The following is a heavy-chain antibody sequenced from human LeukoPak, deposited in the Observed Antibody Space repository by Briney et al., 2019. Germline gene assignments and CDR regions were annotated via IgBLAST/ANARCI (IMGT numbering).Heavy chain of an antibody. Sequence: SVKVSCKASGGTFSSYAISWVRQAPGQGLEWMGGIIPIFGTANYAQKFQGRVTITADESTSTAYMELSRLRSDDTAVYYCARDPAIAAAGPLGIRDFIWFDPWGQGTLVTVSS. V-gene: IGHV1-69*13. CDR2: IIPIFGTA. CDR3: ARDPAIAAAGPLGIRDFIWFDP. CDR1: GGTFSSYA. D-gene: IGHD6-13*01. J-gene: IGHJ5*02.